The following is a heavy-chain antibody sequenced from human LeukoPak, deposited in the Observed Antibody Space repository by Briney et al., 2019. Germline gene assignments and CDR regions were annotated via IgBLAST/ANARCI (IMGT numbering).Heavy chain of an antibody. CDR2: ISSSSSNI. Sequence: GGSLRLSCAASGFTFSNYNMNWVRQAPGKGLEWVSSISSSSSNIYYADAVKGRFTISRDNAKNSLSLQMNSLRAEDTAVYYCAGLYDSSGYHYYYYGMDVWGQGTTVTVSS. J-gene: IGHJ6*02. V-gene: IGHV3-21*01. CDR3: AGLYDSSGYHYYYYGMDV. CDR1: GFTFSNYN. D-gene: IGHD3-22*01.